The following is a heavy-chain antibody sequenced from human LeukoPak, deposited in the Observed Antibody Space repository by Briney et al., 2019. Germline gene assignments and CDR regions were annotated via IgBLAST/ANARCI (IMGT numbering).Heavy chain of an antibody. CDR3: AREAIAARRRGFDY. V-gene: IGHV1-2*02. Sequence: GASVKVSCKASGYTFTGYYMHWVRQAPGQGLEWMGWINPNSGGTNYAQKFQGRVTMTRDTSMSTAYMELSRLRSDDTAVYYCAREAIAARRRGFDYWGQGTLVTVSS. CDR1: GYTFTGYY. CDR2: INPNSGGT. J-gene: IGHJ4*02. D-gene: IGHD6-6*01.